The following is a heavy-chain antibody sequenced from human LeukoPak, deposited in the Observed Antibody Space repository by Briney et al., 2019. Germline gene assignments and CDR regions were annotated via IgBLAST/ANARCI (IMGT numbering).Heavy chain of an antibody. CDR2: ISSSGSAV. D-gene: IGHD2-2*01. CDR1: GFTFSSYG. J-gene: IGHJ3*02. Sequence: GGSLRLSCAASGFTFSSYGMNWVRQAPGEGLEWVSYISSSGSAVYYTDSVKGRFTISRDNAKNSLYLQMNSLRAEDTAVYYCARERGGYCSSTTCSHAFDIWGQGTMVTVSS. V-gene: IGHV3-48*01. CDR3: ARERGGYCSSTTCSHAFDI.